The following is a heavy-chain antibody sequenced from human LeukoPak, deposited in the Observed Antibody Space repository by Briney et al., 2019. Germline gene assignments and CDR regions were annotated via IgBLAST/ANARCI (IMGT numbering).Heavy chain of an antibody. Sequence: SETLSLTCTVSGGSISSSSYYWGWIRQPPGKGLEWIGSIYYSGSTNYNPSLKSRVTISVDTSKNQFSLKLSSVTAADTAVYYCARALNGDYNFDYWGQGTLVTVSS. CDR2: IYYSGST. CDR1: GGSISSSSYY. CDR3: ARALNGDYNFDY. V-gene: IGHV4-39*07. J-gene: IGHJ4*02. D-gene: IGHD4-17*01.